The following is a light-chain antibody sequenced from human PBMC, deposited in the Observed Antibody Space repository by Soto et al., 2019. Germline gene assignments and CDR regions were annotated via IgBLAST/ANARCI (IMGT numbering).Light chain of an antibody. CDR1: SSDVGGYNY. CDR3: SSYTSSSTRV. J-gene: IGLJ2*01. CDR2: EVS. Sequence: QSALTQPASVSGSPGQSITISCTGTSSDVGGYNYVSWYQQHPGKAPKLIIYEVSNRPSGVSNRFSGSKSGNTACLTISGLQAEDEGDYYCSSYTSSSTRVFGGGTKVTVL. V-gene: IGLV2-14*01.